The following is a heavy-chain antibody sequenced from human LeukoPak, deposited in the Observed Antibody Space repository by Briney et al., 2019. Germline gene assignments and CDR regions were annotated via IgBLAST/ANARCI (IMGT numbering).Heavy chain of an antibody. Sequence: GGSLRLSSAASGFTFSSYWMHWVRQAPGKGLVWVSRINSDGSSTSYADSVKGRLTISRDNAKNTLYLQMNSLRAEDTAVYYCARDVVPAATYNWFDPWGQGTLVTVSS. J-gene: IGHJ5*02. D-gene: IGHD2-2*01. V-gene: IGHV3-74*01. CDR2: INSDGSST. CDR3: ARDVVPAATYNWFDP. CDR1: GFTFSSYW.